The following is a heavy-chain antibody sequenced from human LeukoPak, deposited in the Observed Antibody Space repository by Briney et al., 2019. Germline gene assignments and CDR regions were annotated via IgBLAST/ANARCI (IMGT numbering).Heavy chain of an antibody. D-gene: IGHD6-19*01. CDR1: GFTFSSYE. Sequence: GGSLRLSCAASGFTFSSYEMNWVRQAPGKGLEWVSYISSDGSTKYYADSVKGRFTISRDNAKNSLYLQMNSLRAEDTAVYYCARASGYSSGWYELGDAFDIWGQGTMVTVSS. J-gene: IGHJ3*02. CDR2: ISSDGSTK. V-gene: IGHV3-48*03. CDR3: ARASGYSSGWYELGDAFDI.